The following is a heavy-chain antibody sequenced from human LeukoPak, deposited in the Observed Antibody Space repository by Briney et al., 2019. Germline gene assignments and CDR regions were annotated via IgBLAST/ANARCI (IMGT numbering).Heavy chain of an antibody. J-gene: IGHJ5*02. Sequence: PSETLSLTCTVSGGSISSGDYYWSWIRQPPGKGLEWIGYIYYSGSTYYNPSLKSRVTISVDTSKNQFSLKLSSVTAADTAVYYCARFVVVPAAINDGWFDPWGQGTLVTVSS. CDR2: IYYSGST. CDR3: ARFVVVPAAINDGWFDP. CDR1: GGSISSGDYY. D-gene: IGHD2-2*01. V-gene: IGHV4-30-4*08.